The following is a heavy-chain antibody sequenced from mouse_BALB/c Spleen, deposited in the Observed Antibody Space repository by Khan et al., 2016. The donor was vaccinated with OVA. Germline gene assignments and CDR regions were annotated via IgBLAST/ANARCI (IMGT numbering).Heavy chain of an antibody. CDR1: GFTFSTYG. Sequence: EVELVESGGDLVKPGGSLKLSCAASGFTFSTYGMSWVRQTPDKRLEWVATVSTGGSYTYYADSVKGRFTISRDNAKNTLFLQMSGLKSEDTAIFYCTRLVYYYDREGVAYWGQGTLVTGSA. CDR2: VSTGGSYT. J-gene: IGHJ3*01. CDR3: TRLVYYYDREGVAY. V-gene: IGHV5-6*01. D-gene: IGHD1-1*01.